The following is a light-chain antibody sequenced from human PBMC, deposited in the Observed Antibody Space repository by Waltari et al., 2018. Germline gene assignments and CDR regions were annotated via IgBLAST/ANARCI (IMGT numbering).Light chain of an antibody. Sequence: EIVMTQSPATLSVSPGERATLSCRASQGVSKDLAWYQQKPGQAPRLLLYGASTRATGIPARFSGSGSGTEFTLTISSLQSEDFAVYYCQQYNDWLTWTFGQGTKVEIK. CDR2: GAS. CDR3: QQYNDWLTWT. CDR1: QGVSKD. V-gene: IGKV3-15*01. J-gene: IGKJ1*01.